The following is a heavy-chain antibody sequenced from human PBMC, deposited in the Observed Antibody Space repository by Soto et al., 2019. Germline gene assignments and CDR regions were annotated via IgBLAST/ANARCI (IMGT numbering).Heavy chain of an antibody. CDR1: GVAIRSDY. CDR3: ARLKVTMIRGVIIWLDP. V-gene: IGHV4-4*07. CDR2: IDSRGIT. Sequence: PSETLSLTCDVSGVAIRSDYCGWIRQPAGKGLEWIGHIDSRGITKYSPSLKSRVTVSVDTSKNQISLKLTSVTAADTAVYYCARLKVTMIRGVIIWLDPWGQGIPVTVSS. D-gene: IGHD3-10*01. J-gene: IGHJ5*02.